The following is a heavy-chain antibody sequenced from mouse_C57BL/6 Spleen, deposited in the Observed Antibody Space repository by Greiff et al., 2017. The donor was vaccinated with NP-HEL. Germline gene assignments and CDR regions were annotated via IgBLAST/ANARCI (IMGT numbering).Heavy chain of an antibody. CDR1: GYSFTGYY. CDR2: INPSTGGT. Sequence: EVHLVESGPELVKPGASVKISCKASGYSFTGYYMNWVKQSPEKSLEWIGEINPSTGGTTYNQKFKAKATLTVDKSSSTAYMQLKSLTSEDSAVYYCARGGSSYAWFAYWGQGTLVTVSA. D-gene: IGHD1-1*01. V-gene: IGHV1-42*01. CDR3: ARGGSSYAWFAY. J-gene: IGHJ3*01.